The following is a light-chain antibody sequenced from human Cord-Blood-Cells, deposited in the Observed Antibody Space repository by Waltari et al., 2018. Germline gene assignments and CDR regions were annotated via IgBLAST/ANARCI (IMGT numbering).Light chain of an antibody. CDR2: AAS. CDR1: QGISSY. J-gene: IGKJ2*01. CDR3: QQSYSTLMYT. Sequence: DIQMTQSPSSLSASVGDRVTITCRASQGISSYLNWYQQKPGKAPKLLIDAASSLQSGVPSRFSGSGSGTDFTLTISSLQPEDFATYYCQQSYSTLMYTCGQGTKLEIK. V-gene: IGKV1-39*01.